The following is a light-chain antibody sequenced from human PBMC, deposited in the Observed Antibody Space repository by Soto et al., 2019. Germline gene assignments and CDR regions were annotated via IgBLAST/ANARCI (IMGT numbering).Light chain of an antibody. Sequence: MTRSPYYLTTSVGDRVTITCQASQDISKYLNWYRQKPGKAPKLLIYDASNLETGVPSRFSGSGSGTDFTFTIRSLQPEDIATYYCQQYDNLPLAFGGVT. V-gene: IGKV1-33*01. J-gene: IGKJ4*01. CDR3: QQYDNLPLA. CDR1: QDISKY. CDR2: DAS.